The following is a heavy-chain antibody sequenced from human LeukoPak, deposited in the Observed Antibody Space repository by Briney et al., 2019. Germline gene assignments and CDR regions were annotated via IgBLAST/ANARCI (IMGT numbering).Heavy chain of an antibody. CDR3: ARESVAGSFDY. V-gene: IGHV3-48*03. D-gene: IGHD6-19*01. CDR1: GFSFSTYE. J-gene: IGHJ4*02. CDR2: ISSRGSSI. Sequence: PGGSLRLSCAASGFSFSTYEMNWVRQGPGKGLEWVSDISSRGSSIHYVDSVKGRFAISRDNAKNSPYLQMNSLRAEDTAVYYCARESVAGSFDYWGQGTLVTVSS.